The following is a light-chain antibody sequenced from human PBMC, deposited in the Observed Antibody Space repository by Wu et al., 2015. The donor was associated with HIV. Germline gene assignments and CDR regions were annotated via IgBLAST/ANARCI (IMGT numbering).Light chain of an antibody. J-gene: IGKJ4*01. V-gene: IGKV1-39*01. CDR3: QQSYSTPLT. CDR1: QSISSY. Sequence: DIQMTQSPSSLSASVGDRVTITCRASQSISSYLNWYQQKPGKAPKLLIYAASSLQSGVPSRFSGSGSGTDFTLTISSLQPEDFATYYCQQSYSTPLTFGGGTKGGDQ. CDR2: AAS.